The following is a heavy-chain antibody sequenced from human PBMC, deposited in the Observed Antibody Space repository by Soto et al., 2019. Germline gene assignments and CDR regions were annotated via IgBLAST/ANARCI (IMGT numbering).Heavy chain of an antibody. Sequence: EVQLVESGGGLVQPGGSLRLSCVASGFTFSSYFMHWVRQAPGKGLVWVSRINYDGSYTDYADSVKGRFTISRDNAKNTLYVQMNSLRAEDTAVYYCTRESPGYSYPTPWGQGTLVTVSS. CDR1: GFTFSSYF. CDR3: TRESPGYSYPTP. D-gene: IGHD5-18*01. CDR2: INYDGSYT. J-gene: IGHJ5*02. V-gene: IGHV3-74*01.